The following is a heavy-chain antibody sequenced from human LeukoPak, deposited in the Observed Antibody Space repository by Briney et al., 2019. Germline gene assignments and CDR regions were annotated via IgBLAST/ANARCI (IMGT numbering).Heavy chain of an antibody. CDR3: AKDQQLVFDY. J-gene: IGHJ4*02. CDR2: ISGSGGST. CDR1: GFAFSSYA. V-gene: IGHV3-23*01. Sequence: PGGSLRLSCAASGFAFSSYAMSWVRQAPGKGLEWVSAISGSGGSTYYADSVKGRFTISRDNSKNTLYLQMNSLRADDTAVYYCAKDQQLVFDYWGQGTLVTVSS. D-gene: IGHD6-13*01.